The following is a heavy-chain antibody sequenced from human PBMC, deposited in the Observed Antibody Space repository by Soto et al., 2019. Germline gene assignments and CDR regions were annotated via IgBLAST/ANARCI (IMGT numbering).Heavy chain of an antibody. D-gene: IGHD5-18*01. J-gene: IGHJ4*02. CDR2: IWYDGSNK. CDR1: GFTFSRYG. CDR3: ARRGYSYGNSDY. Sequence: QVQLVESGGGVVQPGRSLRLSCAASGFTFSRYGMHWVRQAPGKGLEWVAVIWYDGSNKYYADSVKGRFTISRDNSKNTLYLQMNSLRAEDTAVYYCARRGYSYGNSDYWGQGTLVTVSS. V-gene: IGHV3-33*01.